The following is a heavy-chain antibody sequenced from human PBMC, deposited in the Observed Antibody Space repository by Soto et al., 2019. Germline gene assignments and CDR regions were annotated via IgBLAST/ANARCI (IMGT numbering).Heavy chain of an antibody. CDR1: GFNFDNYG. V-gene: IGHV3-30*18. CDR2: ITYDGSNK. CDR3: AKRGSWYGQFDY. D-gene: IGHD6-13*01. Sequence: GGSLRLSCQASGFNFDNYGMHWVRQAPGKGLEWVAVITYDGSNKYYADSVKGRFTISRDNSKNTLYLQMNSLRAEDTAVYYCAKRGSWYGQFDYWGQGTLVTVSS. J-gene: IGHJ4*02.